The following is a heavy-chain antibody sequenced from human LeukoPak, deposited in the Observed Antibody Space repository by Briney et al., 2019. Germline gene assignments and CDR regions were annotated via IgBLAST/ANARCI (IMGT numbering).Heavy chain of an antibody. Sequence: GGSLRLSCAASGLTFSNYAMTWVRQAPGRGLEWVSAISTNGDRTYYADSVKGRFTVSRDNFKNTLYLQMNSLRAEDTALYYCARHDSSSWSNWFDPWGQGTLVTVSS. CDR1: GLTFSNYA. V-gene: IGHV3-23*01. CDR2: ISTNGDRT. CDR3: ARHDSSSWSNWFDP. D-gene: IGHD6-13*01. J-gene: IGHJ5*02.